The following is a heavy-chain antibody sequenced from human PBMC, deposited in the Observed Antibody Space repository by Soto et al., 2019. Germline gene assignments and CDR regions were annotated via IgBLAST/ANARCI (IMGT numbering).Heavy chain of an antibody. CDR1: GYTFTSYD. J-gene: IGHJ6*03. CDR2: MNPNSGNT. V-gene: IGHV1-8*01. D-gene: IGHD2-15*01. Sequence: GASVKVSCKASGYTFTSYDINWVRQATGQGLEWMGWMNPNSGNTGYAQKFQGRVTMTRNTSISTAYMELSSLRSEDTAVYYCARGRRDIPNHHYYMDVWGKGTTVTVS. CDR3: ARGRRDIPNHHYYMDV.